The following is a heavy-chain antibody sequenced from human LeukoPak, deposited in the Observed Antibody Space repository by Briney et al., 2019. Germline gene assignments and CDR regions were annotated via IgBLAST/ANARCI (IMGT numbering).Heavy chain of an antibody. J-gene: IGHJ4*02. Sequence: PGGSLRLSCAASGFTFSSYAMHWVRQAPGKGLEYVSAISSNGGSTYYANSVKGRFTISRDNSKNTLYLQMCSLRAEDMALFYCSRDPHYYGTGYFDYWGQGTLVTVSS. CDR3: SRDPHYYGTGYFDY. CDR1: GFTFSSYA. CDR2: ISSNGGST. V-gene: IGHV3-64*01. D-gene: IGHD3-10*01.